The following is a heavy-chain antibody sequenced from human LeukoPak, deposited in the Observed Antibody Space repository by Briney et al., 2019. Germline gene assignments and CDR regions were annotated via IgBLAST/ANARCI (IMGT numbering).Heavy chain of an antibody. CDR2: IKQDGSEK. D-gene: IGHD3-3*01. Sequence: GGSLRLSCAASGFTFSSYWMSWVRQAPGKGLEWVANIKQDGSEKYYVDSVKGRFTISRDNAKNSLYLQMNSLRAEDTAVYYCARELRFLEWLQPYYYYGMDVWGQGTTVTVSS. J-gene: IGHJ6*02. CDR1: GFTFSSYW. V-gene: IGHV3-7*01. CDR3: ARELRFLEWLQPYYYYGMDV.